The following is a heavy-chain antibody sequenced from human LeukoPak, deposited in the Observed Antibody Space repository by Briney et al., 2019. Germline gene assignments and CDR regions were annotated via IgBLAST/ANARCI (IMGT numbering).Heavy chain of an antibody. CDR3: ARDYYGSFDP. CDR2: IYTAGGT. D-gene: IGHD3-10*01. V-gene: IGHV3-66*01. Sequence: GGSLRLSCAASGFTVSRNYMSWVRQAPGKGLEWVSSIYTAGGTYYADSVKGRFTISRDNSKNTVYLQMNSLRAEDTAVYYCARDYYGSFDPWGQGTLVTVSS. J-gene: IGHJ5*02. CDR1: GFTVSRNY.